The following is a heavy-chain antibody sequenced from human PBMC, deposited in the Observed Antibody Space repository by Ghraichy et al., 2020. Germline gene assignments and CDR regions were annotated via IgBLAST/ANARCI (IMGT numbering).Heavy chain of an antibody. V-gene: IGHV2-5*02. D-gene: IGHD6-6*01. CDR3: AQGAYSSSSRRTTKFDY. J-gene: IGHJ4*02. Sequence: SGPTLVKPTQTLTLTCTFSGFSLSTSGVGVGWIRQPPGKALEWLALIYWDDDKRYSPSLKSRLTITKDTSKNQVVLTMTNMDPVDTATYYCAQGAYSSSSRRTTKFDYWGQGTLVTVSS. CDR2: IYWDDDK. CDR1: GFSLSTSGVG.